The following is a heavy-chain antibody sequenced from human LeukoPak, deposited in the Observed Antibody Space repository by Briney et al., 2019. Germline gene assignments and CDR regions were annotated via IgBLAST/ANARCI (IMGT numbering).Heavy chain of an antibody. CDR3: ARRPLIAAAGSGWFDT. V-gene: IGHV3-21*01. CDR1: GFTFSSYS. Sequence: GGSLRLSCAASGFTFSSYSMNWVRQAPGKGLEWVSSISSSSSYIYYADSVKGRFTIFRDNAKNSLYLQMNSLRVEDTAVYYCARRPLIAAAGSGWFDTWGQGILVTVSA. D-gene: IGHD6-13*01. J-gene: IGHJ5*02. CDR2: ISSSSSYI.